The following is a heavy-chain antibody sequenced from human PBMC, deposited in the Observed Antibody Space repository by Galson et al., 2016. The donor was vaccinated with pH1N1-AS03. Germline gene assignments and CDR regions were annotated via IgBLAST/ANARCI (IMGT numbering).Heavy chain of an antibody. J-gene: IGHJ5*02. Sequence: PALVKPTQTLTLTCTFSGFSLSTSGVGVGWIRQPPGKALEWLALIYWDDDKRYRPSLKSRLTNTKYTSKNQVVLTMTNMDPLDTATYYCAHGPYWFDPWGQGTLVTVSS. CDR2: IYWDDDK. CDR3: AHGPYWFDP. CDR1: GFSLSTSGVG. V-gene: IGHV2-5*02.